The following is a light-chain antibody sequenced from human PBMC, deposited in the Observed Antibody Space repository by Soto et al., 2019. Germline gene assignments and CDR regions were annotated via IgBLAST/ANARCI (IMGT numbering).Light chain of an antibody. CDR3: QQYYSYPIT. V-gene: IGKV1-5*03. CDR1: QSISSY. Sequence: DIQMTQSPSTLSASVGDIVTITCRASQSISSYLAWYQQKPGKAPKLLIYKASILESGVPSRFSGSGSGTEFTLTISSLQPDDFATYYCQQYYSYPITFGQGTRLEIK. CDR2: KAS. J-gene: IGKJ5*01.